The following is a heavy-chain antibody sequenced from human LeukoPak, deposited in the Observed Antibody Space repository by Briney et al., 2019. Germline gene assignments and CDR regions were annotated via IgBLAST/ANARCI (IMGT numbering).Heavy chain of an antibody. CDR2: ISGSGGST. V-gene: IGHV3-23*01. Sequence: GGTLRLSCAASGFTFSSHGMSWVRQAPGKGLEWVSTISGSGGSTYYADSVKGRFTISRDNSKNTLYLQMNSLRAEDTAVYYCAKDGKLVAPCCYWGQGTLVTVSS. CDR1: GFTFSSHG. CDR3: AKDGKLVAPCCY. J-gene: IGHJ4*02. D-gene: IGHD1-1*01.